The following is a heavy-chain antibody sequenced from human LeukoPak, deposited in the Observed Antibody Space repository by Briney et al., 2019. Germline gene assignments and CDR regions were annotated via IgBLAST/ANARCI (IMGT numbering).Heavy chain of an antibody. CDR1: GGSVSSYY. J-gene: IGHJ5*02. D-gene: IGHD6-13*01. CDR3: AREELPGIAAAGTSLRNWFDP. V-gene: IGHV4-4*07. CDR2: IYGTVT. Sequence: PSETLSLTCTVSGGSVSSYYLSWIRQPAGKGLEWIGRIYGTVTTYNPSLVGRVTLSVDTSNNHFSLKLRSVTAADTAVYYCAREELPGIAAAGTSLRNWFDPWGQGTLVTVSS.